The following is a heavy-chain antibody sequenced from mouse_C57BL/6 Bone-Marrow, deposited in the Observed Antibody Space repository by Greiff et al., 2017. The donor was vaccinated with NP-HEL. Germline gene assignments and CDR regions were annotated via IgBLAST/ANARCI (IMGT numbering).Heavy chain of an antibody. CDR1: GFTFSSYG. CDR3: ASPYDYDVAWFAY. D-gene: IGHD2-4*01. V-gene: IGHV5-6*01. J-gene: IGHJ3*01. Sequence: EVHLVESGGDLVKPGGSLKLSCAASGFTFSSYGMSWVRQTPDKRLEWVATISRGGSYTYYPDSVKGRFTLSRDNAKNTLYLQMSSLKSEDTAMYYCASPYDYDVAWFAYWGQGTLVTVSA. CDR2: ISRGGSYT.